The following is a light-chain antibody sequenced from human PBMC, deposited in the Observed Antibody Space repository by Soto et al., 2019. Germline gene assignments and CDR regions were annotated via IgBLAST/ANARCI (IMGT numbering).Light chain of an antibody. CDR2: WAS. V-gene: IGKV4-1*01. J-gene: IGKJ1*01. Sequence: DIVMTQSPDSLAVSLGERATINCKSSQSVLYSSNNKNYLAWYQQKPGQPPKLLMYWASTRASGVPDRFSGSGSGTDFTLAISSLQAEDVAVYYCQQYYTTPTWTFGQGTKVEIK. CDR1: QSVLYSSNNKNY. CDR3: QQYYTTPTWT.